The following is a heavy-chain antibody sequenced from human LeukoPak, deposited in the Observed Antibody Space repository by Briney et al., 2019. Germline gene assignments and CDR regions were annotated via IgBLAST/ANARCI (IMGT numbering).Heavy chain of an antibody. J-gene: IGHJ6*02. Sequence: GESLRISCKGSGYSFLDYWIGWVRQMPGKGPEWMGFIFPRDSYPRYRPSFEGQVTISVDNSISPAYVQWSSLKASDTAIYYCARCGIQGCDTSCYRSFYGMDVWGQGTTVTVSS. CDR1: GYSFLDYW. CDR2: IFPRDSYP. D-gene: IGHD2-2*02. V-gene: IGHV5-51*01. CDR3: ARCGIQGCDTSCYRSFYGMDV.